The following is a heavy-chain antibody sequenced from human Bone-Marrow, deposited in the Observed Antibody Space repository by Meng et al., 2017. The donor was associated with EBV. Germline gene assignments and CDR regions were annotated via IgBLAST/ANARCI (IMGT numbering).Heavy chain of an antibody. CDR2: INHSGST. CDR3: ARGGGMSLIAAAGLYNWFDP. J-gene: IGHJ5*02. D-gene: IGHD6-13*01. CDR1: GGSFSGYY. Sequence: QVQLQRGGAGLLKPSETLSLTCAVYGGSFSGYYWSWIRQPPGKGLEWIGEINHSGSTNYNPSLKSRVTISVDTSKNQFSLKLSSVTAADTAVYYCARGGGMSLIAAAGLYNWFDPWGQGTLVTVSS. V-gene: IGHV4-34*01.